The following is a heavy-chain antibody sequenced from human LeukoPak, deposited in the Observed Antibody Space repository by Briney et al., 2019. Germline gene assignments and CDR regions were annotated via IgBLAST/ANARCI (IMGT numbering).Heavy chain of an antibody. J-gene: IGHJ4*02. Sequence: GGSLKLSCAASGFTFSGSAMHWVRQAPGKGLEWVSSISSSSYIYYADSVKGRFTISRDNAKNSLYLQMNSLRAEDTAVYYCASMAADSLDFDYWGQGTLVTVSS. D-gene: IGHD3-22*01. CDR3: ASMAADSLDFDY. CDR2: ISSSSYI. V-gene: IGHV3-21*01. CDR1: GFTFSGSA.